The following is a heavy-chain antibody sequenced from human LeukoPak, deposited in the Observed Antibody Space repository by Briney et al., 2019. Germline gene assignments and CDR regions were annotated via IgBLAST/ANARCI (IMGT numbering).Heavy chain of an antibody. J-gene: IGHJ4*02. Sequence: SETLSLTCTVSGGSLSSYYWSWIRQPPGKGLEWIGYIYYSGSTNYNPSLKSRVTISVDTSKNQFSLKLSSVPAADTAVYYCARRLGGSYLFDYWGQGTLVTVSS. CDR2: IYYSGST. CDR1: GGSLSSYY. CDR3: ARRLGGSYLFDY. V-gene: IGHV4-59*08. D-gene: IGHD1-26*01.